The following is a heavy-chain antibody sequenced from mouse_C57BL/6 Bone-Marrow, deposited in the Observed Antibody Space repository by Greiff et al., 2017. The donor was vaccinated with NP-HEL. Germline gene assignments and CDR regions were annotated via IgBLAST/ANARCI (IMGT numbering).Heavy chain of an antibody. J-gene: IGHJ2*01. Sequence: VQLQQSGAELVRPGTSVKVSCKASGYAFTNYLIEWVKQRPGQGLEWIGVINPGGGGTNYNEKFKGKATLTADKSSSTAYMQLSSLTSEDSAVYFCARRRRTAQGYYFDYWGQGTTLTVSS. CDR1: GYAFTNYL. CDR2: INPGGGGT. D-gene: IGHD3-2*02. V-gene: IGHV1-54*01. CDR3: ARRRRTAQGYYFDY.